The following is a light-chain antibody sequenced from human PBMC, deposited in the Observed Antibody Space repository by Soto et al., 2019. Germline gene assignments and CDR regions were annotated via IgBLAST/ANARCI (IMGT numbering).Light chain of an antibody. CDR2: GDI. Sequence: QSVLTQPPSVSGAPGQRVTISCTGSSSNIGAGFDVHWYQQLPGTAPRLLIYGDINRPSGVPDRFSGSKSGTSASLAITGLQADDEADYYCQSYDSSLSGREVFGGGTKVTVL. CDR3: QSYDSSLSGREV. J-gene: IGLJ2*01. V-gene: IGLV1-40*01. CDR1: SSNIGAGFD.